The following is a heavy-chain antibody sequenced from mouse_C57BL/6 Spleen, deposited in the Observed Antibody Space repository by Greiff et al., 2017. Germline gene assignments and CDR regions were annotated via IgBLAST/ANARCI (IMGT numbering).Heavy chain of an antibody. D-gene: IGHD2-4*01. CDR1: GYTFTSYW. Sequence: VQLQQPGAELVRPGSSVKLSCKASGYTFTSYWMHWVKQRPIQGLEWIGNIDPSDSETHYNQKFKDKATLTVDKSSSTAYMQLSSLTSEDSAVYYCAREDYDVGLTGYFDVWGTGTTVTVSS. J-gene: IGHJ1*03. CDR2: IDPSDSET. CDR3: AREDYDVGLTGYFDV. V-gene: IGHV1-52*01.